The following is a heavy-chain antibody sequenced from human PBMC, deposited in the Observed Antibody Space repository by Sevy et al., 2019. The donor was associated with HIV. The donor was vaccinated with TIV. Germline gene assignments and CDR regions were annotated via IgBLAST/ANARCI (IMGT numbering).Heavy chain of an antibody. J-gene: IGHJ4*02. V-gene: IGHV3-48*03. Sequence: GGSRRLSCAASGFTFSSYEMNWVRQAPGKGLEWISYITLSGSSMYYADSVKGRFTISRDNAKNSLYLQMNSLRAEDTAVYYCARDRQGITVAGTAIDYWGQGTLVTVSS. CDR2: ITLSGSSM. CDR3: ARDRQGITVAGTAIDY. D-gene: IGHD6-19*01. CDR1: GFTFSSYE.